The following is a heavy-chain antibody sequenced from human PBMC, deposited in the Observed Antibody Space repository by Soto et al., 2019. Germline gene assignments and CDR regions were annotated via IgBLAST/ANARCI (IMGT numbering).Heavy chain of an antibody. CDR3: AKDRHPDGVWTFDS. CDR1: GSSFSANT. D-gene: IGHD2-8*01. J-gene: IGHJ4*02. CDR2: ILTSGDT. V-gene: IGHV3-23*01. Sequence: DVQLLESGGDLVQPGGSLRLSCATSGSSFSANTMAWVRQAPGKGLEWVSEILTSGDTFYAESVKGRFTISRDNSKNTLYLQMNSLRVGDTALYYCAKDRHPDGVWTFDSWGQGTLVTVSS.